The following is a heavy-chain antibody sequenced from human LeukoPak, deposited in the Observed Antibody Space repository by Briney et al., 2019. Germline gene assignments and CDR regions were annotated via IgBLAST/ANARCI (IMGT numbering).Heavy chain of an antibody. J-gene: IGHJ4*02. D-gene: IGHD3-9*01. V-gene: IGHV3-48*01. CDR3: VRDNDWAFDY. Sequence: GGSLRLSCTASGFTFNSYSMNWVRQAPGKGLEWVSHISPRSDVVSYTDSVKGRFTISRDSAKNSLYLHMSNLRAEDMAVYYCVRDNDWAFDYWGQGTLVPVSS. CDR2: ISPRSDVV. CDR1: GFTFNSYS.